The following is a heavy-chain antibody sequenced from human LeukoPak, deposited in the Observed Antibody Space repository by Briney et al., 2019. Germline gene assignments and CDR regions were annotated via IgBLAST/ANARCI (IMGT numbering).Heavy chain of an antibody. V-gene: IGHV3-7*01. Sequence: GGTLRLSCAASGFTFSSYDMSWVRQAPGKGLEWVANIKQDGSEKYYVDSVKGRFTISRDNAKNSLYLQMNSLRAEDTAVYYCARDSDFWSGYQGLFDHWGQGTLVTVSS. J-gene: IGHJ4*02. D-gene: IGHD3-3*01. CDR2: IKQDGSEK. CDR1: GFTFSSYD. CDR3: ARDSDFWSGYQGLFDH.